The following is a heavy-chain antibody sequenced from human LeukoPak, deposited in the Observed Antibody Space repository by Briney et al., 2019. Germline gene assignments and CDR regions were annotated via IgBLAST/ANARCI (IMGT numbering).Heavy chain of an antibody. CDR2: ISSSGSTI. CDR3: AKDHGTMDY. J-gene: IGHJ4*02. Sequence: AGGSLRLSCAASGFTFSNYNMNWVRQAPGKGLEWVSYISSSGSTIYYADSVKGRFTISRDNAKNSLYLQMNSLRAEDTAVYYCAKDHGTMDYWGQGTLVTVSS. CDR1: GFTFSNYN. D-gene: IGHD3-3*01. V-gene: IGHV3-48*01.